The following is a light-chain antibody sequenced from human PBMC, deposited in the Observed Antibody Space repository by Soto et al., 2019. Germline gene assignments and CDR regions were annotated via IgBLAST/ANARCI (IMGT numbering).Light chain of an antibody. CDR1: RLGGKY. Sequence: SYELTQAPSVSVSPGQTARITCSGDRLGGKYVCWYQQKPGQSPVLVIYEDNKRPSGVPERFSGSNSGNTATLTISGTQAVDEADYYCQAWDNSVVFGGGTKLTAL. CDR3: QAWDNSVV. CDR2: EDN. J-gene: IGLJ2*01. V-gene: IGLV3-1*01.